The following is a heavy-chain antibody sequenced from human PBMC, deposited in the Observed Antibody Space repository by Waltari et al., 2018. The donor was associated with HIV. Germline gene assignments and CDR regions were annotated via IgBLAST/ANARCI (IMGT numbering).Heavy chain of an antibody. CDR2: SKRKSDGGTA. V-gene: IGHV3-15*01. CDR3: TTDNMIIVALDY. D-gene: IGHD5-12*01. Sequence: EVQLVESGGGLVKPGGSLRLSCAASGFIFSNAWMNWVRQAQGKGLEWGGRSKRKSDGGTADYAEPVKGRFTISRDDSKNVLYLQMNSLKTEDTAVYYCTTDNMIIVALDYWGQGTLLTVSS. J-gene: IGHJ4*02. CDR1: GFIFSNAW.